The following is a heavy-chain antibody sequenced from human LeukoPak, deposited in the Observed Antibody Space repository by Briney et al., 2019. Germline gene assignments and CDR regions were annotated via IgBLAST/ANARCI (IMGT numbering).Heavy chain of an antibody. D-gene: IGHD1-7*01. CDR1: GFTFSSYA. CDR3: AKARGTTGPQKYYFDY. CDR2: ISGSGGST. J-gene: IGHJ4*02. V-gene: IGHV3-23*01. Sequence: GGSLRLSCAASGFTFSSYAMSWVRQAPGKGLEWVSSISGSGGSTYYADSVKGRFTISRDNSKNTLYLQMNSLRAEDTAVYYCAKARGTTGPQKYYFDYWGQGTLVTVSS.